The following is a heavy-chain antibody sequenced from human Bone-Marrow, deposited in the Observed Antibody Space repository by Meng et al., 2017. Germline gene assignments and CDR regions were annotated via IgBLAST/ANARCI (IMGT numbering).Heavy chain of an antibody. CDR1: GGTFSSYA. D-gene: IGHD6-19*01. CDR3: ARATNAVAGGWEFDY. J-gene: IGHJ4*02. V-gene: IGHV1-69*05. Sequence: SVKVSCKDSGGTFSSYAISWVLQAPGQGLEWMGGSIPIFGTANYAEKFQGRVSITTDESTSTAYMELSSLRSEDTAVYYCARATNAVAGGWEFDYWGQGTLVTVSS. CDR2: SIPIFGTA.